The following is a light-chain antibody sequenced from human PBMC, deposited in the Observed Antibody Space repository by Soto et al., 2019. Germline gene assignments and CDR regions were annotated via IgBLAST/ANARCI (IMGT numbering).Light chain of an antibody. CDR2: GAF. V-gene: IGKV3-20*01. Sequence: IVLTQSPGTLSLSPWERATFPCRASQSVSSNYLAWYQQKPGQAPRLLIYGAFKRATGIPDRFSGSGSGTDFTLTISRMEPEDFAVYCCQQYGSSPRTFGQGTKVDIK. CDR3: QQYGSSPRT. CDR1: QSVSSNY. J-gene: IGKJ1*01.